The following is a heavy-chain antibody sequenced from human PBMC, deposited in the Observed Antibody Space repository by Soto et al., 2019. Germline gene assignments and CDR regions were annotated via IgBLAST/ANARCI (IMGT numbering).Heavy chain of an antibody. Sequence: ASVKVSCKASGYTFSSYHISWVRQAPGQGLEWMGWISAYNGNTNYAQKLQGRVTMTTDTSTSTAYMELRSLRSDDTAVYYCARGDDSSGYLAFDIWGQGTMVTVSS. CDR3: ARGDDSSGYLAFDI. CDR1: GYTFSSYH. V-gene: IGHV1-18*01. J-gene: IGHJ3*02. CDR2: ISAYNGNT. D-gene: IGHD3-22*01.